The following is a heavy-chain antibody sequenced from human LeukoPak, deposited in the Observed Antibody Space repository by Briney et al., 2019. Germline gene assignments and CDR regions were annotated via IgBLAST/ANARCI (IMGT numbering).Heavy chain of an antibody. D-gene: IGHD6-13*01. Sequence: SQTLSLTCDASGGSISSGTHYWTWIRQPVGKGLEWLGRVFTSGSPTYNPSLESRVVISIDKSKNQFSLKLSSVTAADTAVYYCATGYSSSEYTEKWGQGTLVTVSS. J-gene: IGHJ4*02. V-gene: IGHV4-61*02. CDR3: ATGYSSSEYTEK. CDR1: GGSISSGTHY. CDR2: VFTSGSP.